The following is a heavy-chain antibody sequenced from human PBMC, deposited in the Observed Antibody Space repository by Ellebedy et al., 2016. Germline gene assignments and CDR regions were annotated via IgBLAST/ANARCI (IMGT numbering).Heavy chain of an antibody. CDR2: IRSKTDGTTT. D-gene: IGHD5/OR15-5a*01. V-gene: IGHV3-15*01. CDR1: GFSFSNAW. Sequence: GESLKISXAASGFSFSNAWVSWVRQAPGKGLEWVGRIRSKTDGTTTDYAAPVKGRFSISRHDSENMLYLQMNSLKTEDTAVYYCTTLSTYYYGMDLWGQGTTVTVSS. J-gene: IGHJ6*02. CDR3: TTLSTYYYGMDL.